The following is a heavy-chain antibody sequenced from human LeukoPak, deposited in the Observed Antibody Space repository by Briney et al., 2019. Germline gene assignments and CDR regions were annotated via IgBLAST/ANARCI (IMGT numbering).Heavy chain of an antibody. CDR2: INHSGSN. V-gene: IGHV4-34*01. CDR3: ARGHSAYDAFDI. J-gene: IGHJ3*02. CDR1: GGSFSGYY. D-gene: IGHD4-11*01. Sequence: SETLSLTCAVYGGSFSGYYWSWIRQPPGKGLEWIGEINHSGSNNYNPSLKSRVTISVDTSKNQFSLKLSSVTAADTAVYYCARGHSAYDAFDIWGQGTMVTVSS.